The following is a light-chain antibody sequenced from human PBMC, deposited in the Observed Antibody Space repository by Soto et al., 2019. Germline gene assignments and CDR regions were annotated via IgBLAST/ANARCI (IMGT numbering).Light chain of an antibody. CDR1: QDISND. Sequence: AIQMTQSPSSLSASVGDRVTITCRASQDISNDLGWYQEKPGQAPKLLIYAASNLQSGVPSRFSGSGSGTDFTLTIRSLQPEDFATYYCLQDYNYPWTFGQGTIVEI. CDR2: AAS. V-gene: IGKV1-6*01. CDR3: LQDYNYPWT. J-gene: IGKJ1*01.